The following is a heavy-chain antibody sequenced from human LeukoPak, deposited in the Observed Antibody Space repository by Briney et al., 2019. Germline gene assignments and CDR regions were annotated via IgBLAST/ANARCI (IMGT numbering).Heavy chain of an antibody. J-gene: IGHJ4*02. CDR2: VSGSGDGT. CDR3: AKERLGGNYGDYAVHY. D-gene: IGHD4-17*01. CDR1: GFTFTSYA. V-gene: IGHV3-23*01. Sequence: GGSLRLSCAASGFTFTSYAMGWVREAPGKGLEWVSSVSGSGDGTYYADSVKAPLTISRHNSPKTLDLHMDTLTAEDTAVYYCAKERLGGNYGDYAVHYWGQGTMVTVSS.